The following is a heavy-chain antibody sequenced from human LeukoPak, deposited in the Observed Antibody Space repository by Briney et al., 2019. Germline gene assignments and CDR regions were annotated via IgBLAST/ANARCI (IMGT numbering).Heavy chain of an antibody. Sequence: GGSLRLSCAASGFTFSSYIMNWVRQAPVKGLEWVASISSSSGYIYYADSVKGRFTISRDNAKNSLYLQMNSLRAEDTAVYYCAREGTPAAGDWGQGTLVTVSS. V-gene: IGHV3-21*06. CDR3: AREGTPAAGD. J-gene: IGHJ4*02. CDR2: ISSSSGYI. CDR1: GFTFSSYI. D-gene: IGHD6-13*01.